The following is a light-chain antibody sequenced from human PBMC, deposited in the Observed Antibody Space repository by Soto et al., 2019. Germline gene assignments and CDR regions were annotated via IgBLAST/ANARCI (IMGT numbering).Light chain of an antibody. J-gene: IGKJ5*01. CDR3: QQYDSLPT. V-gene: IGKV1-33*01. CDR2: DAS. CDR1: KDISNY. Sequence: IEITLSPVSLAPFLCSRFTITCQTRKDISNYLNWYQQKPGKAPRLLIYDASNLETGAPSRFSGSGSGTDFTFTISRLQTEDFAVYYCQQYDSLPTFGQGTRLEIK.